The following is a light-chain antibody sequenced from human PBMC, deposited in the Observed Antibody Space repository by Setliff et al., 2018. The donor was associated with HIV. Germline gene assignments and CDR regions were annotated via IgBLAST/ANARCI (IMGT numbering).Light chain of an antibody. CDR3: CSYAGSHTFV. CDR1: TSDVGGYNL. CDR2: DVI. Sequence: QSALTQPRSVSGSPGQSVTISCTGTTSDVGGYNLVSWYQHPPGKAPKLMIYDVIKRPSGVPDRFSGSKSGNTASLTTSGLQAEDEADYYCCSYAGSHTFVFGTGTKVTVL. V-gene: IGLV2-11*01. J-gene: IGLJ1*01.